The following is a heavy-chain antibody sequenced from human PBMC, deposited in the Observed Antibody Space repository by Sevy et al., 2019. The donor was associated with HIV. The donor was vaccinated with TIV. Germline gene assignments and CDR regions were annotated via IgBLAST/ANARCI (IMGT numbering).Heavy chain of an antibody. CDR1: GLTLSYAW. CDR3: AARNFDF. CDR2: IKSKSVGGTT. V-gene: IGHV3-15*07. Sequence: GGSLRLSCAASGLTLSYAWMNWVRQAPGKGLEWVGHIKSKSVGGTTDFATPVKGRFIISRDDSKNTLYLQMNSLKTGDTALYYCAARNFDFWGRGTLVTVSS. J-gene: IGHJ4*02.